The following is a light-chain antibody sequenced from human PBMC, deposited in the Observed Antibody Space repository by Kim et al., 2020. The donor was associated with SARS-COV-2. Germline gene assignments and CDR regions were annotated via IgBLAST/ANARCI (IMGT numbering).Light chain of an antibody. CDR1: KLGDKY. Sequence: VSPGQADSLTCSGDKLGDKYACWSQQKPGQSPVLVIYQDSKRPSGIPERFSGSNSGNTATLTISGTQAMDEADYYCQAWDSSTAVFGGGTQLTVL. CDR3: QAWDSSTAV. CDR2: QDS. J-gene: IGLJ3*02. V-gene: IGLV3-1*01.